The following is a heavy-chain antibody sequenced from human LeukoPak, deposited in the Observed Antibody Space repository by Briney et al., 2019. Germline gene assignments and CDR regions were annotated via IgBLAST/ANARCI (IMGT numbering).Heavy chain of an antibody. CDR3: AKDLRAYCTNGICYERRSLFDY. CDR1: GFTFNNHA. D-gene: IGHD2-8*01. CDR2: ISASGGST. J-gene: IGHJ4*02. Sequence: PGGSLRLSCAASGFTFNNHAMSWVRQAPGKGLEWVSSISASGGSTNYADSVKGRFTISRDNPKNTLFLLMHSLRAEDTAFYYCAKDLRAYCTNGICYERRSLFDYWGQGTLVTVSS. V-gene: IGHV3-23*01.